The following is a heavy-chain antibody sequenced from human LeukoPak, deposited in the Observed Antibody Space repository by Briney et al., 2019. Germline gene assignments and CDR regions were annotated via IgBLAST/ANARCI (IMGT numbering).Heavy chain of an antibody. Sequence: PGGSLRLSCAASGFTFSSYGMHWVRQAPGKGLEWVAVISYDGSNKYYADSVKGRFTISRDNSKNTLYLQMNSLRAEDTAVYYCAKPTLYSSGHHFDYWGQGTLVTVSS. J-gene: IGHJ4*02. CDR1: GFTFSSYG. CDR3: AKPTLYSSGHHFDY. D-gene: IGHD6-19*01. CDR2: ISYDGSNK. V-gene: IGHV3-30*18.